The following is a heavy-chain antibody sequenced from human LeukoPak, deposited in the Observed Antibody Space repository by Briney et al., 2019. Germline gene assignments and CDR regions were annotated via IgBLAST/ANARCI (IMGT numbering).Heavy chain of an antibody. CDR1: GFTFDDYA. Sequence: GRSLRLSCAASGFTFDDYAMHWVRQAPGKGLEWVSGISWNSGSIGYADSVKGRFTISRDNAKNSLYLQMNSPRAEDTALYYCAKAGGSGSPGDYYYGMDVWGQGTTVTVSS. D-gene: IGHD3-10*01. J-gene: IGHJ6*02. V-gene: IGHV3-9*01. CDR2: ISWNSGSI. CDR3: AKAGGSGSPGDYYYGMDV.